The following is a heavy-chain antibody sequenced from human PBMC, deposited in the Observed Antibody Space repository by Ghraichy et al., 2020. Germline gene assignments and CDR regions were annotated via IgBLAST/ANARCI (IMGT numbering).Heavy chain of an antibody. J-gene: IGHJ4*02. V-gene: IGHV3-30*18. CDR2: ISYDGSNK. D-gene: IGHD6-13*01. Sequence: LSLTCAASGFTFSSYGMHWVRQAPGKGLEWVAVISYDGSNKYYADSVKGRFTISRDNSKNTLYLQMNSLRAEDTAVYYCAKYSSSDDLDYWGQGTLVTVSS. CDR1: GFTFSSYG. CDR3: AKYSSSDDLDY.